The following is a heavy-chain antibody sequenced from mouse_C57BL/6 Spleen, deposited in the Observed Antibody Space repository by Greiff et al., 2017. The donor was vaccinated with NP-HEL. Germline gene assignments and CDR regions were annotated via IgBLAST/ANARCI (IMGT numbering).Heavy chain of an antibody. D-gene: IGHD3-3*01. V-gene: IGHV1-80*01. J-gene: IGHJ2*01. Sequence: QVQLKESGAELVKPGASVKISCKASGYAFSSYWMNWVKQRPGKGLEWIGQIYPGDGDTNYNGKFKGKATLTADKSSSTAYMQLSSLTSEDSAVYFCARGDSYDFDYWGQGTTLTVSS. CDR3: ARGDSYDFDY. CDR1: GYAFSSYW. CDR2: IYPGDGDT.